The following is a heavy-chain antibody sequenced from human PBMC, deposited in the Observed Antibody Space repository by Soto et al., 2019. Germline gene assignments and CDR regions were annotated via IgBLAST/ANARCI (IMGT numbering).Heavy chain of an antibody. Sequence: EVQLVESGGGIVQPGGSLRLSCAASGFTFSSYWMHWVRQAPGKGLVWVSRINSDGSRTSYADSAKGRFTISRDNAKNTVYLQMNSLRAEDTADCARGDGDYYDGNGYLGRHWGQGTLVTVSS. CDR1: GFTFSSYW. D-gene: IGHD3-22*01. CDR3: GDGDYYDGNGYLGRH. CDR2: INSDGSRT. V-gene: IGHV3-74*01. J-gene: IGHJ4*02.